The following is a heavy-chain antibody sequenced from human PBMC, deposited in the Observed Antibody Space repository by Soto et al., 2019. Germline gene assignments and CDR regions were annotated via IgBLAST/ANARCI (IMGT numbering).Heavy chain of an antibody. CDR3: ARGGPYNWNYYVY. CDR1: GGSISSYY. CDR2: IYYTGST. D-gene: IGHD1-20*01. V-gene: IGHV4-59*01. J-gene: IGHJ4*02. Sequence: PSETLSLTCTVSGGSISSYYWSWIRQTPGKGLESIGYIYYTGSTNYNPSLKSRVTISVDTSENQISLKLSSVTAADTAVYYCARGGPYNWNYYVYWGQGTLVTVSS.